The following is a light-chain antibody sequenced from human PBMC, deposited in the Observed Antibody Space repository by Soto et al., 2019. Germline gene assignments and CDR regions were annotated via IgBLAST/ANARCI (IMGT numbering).Light chain of an antibody. CDR3: CSYAGSRTWV. Sequence: QSALTQPASVSGSPGQSITISCTGTSSDVGSYNLVSWYQQHPDKAPKLIIYEVSKWPSGVSSRFSASKSGNTASLTISGLQSEDEADYYCCSYAGSRTWVFGGGTKLTVL. CDR1: SSDVGSYNL. V-gene: IGLV2-23*02. J-gene: IGLJ3*02. CDR2: EVS.